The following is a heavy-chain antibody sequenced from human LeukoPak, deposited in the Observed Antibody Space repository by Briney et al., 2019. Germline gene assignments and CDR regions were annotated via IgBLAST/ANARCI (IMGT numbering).Heavy chain of an antibody. CDR3: TRLHLG. J-gene: IGHJ4*02. D-gene: IGHD1-26*01. Sequence: GGSLRLSCAASGLTFSGSAMYWVRQASGKGLEWVGHIRSKTNSYATIYAASVKGRFTISRDDSKNTAYLQMNSLKTEDTAVYYCTRLHLGWGQGTLVTVSS. CDR2: IRSKTNSYAT. CDR1: GLTFSGSA. V-gene: IGHV3-73*01.